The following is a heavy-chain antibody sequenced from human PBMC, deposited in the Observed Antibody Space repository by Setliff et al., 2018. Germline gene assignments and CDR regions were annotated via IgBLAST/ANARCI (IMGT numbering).Heavy chain of an antibody. CDR1: GFTLSTYA. CDR3: ACPDILTGLYDY. J-gene: IGHJ4*02. CDR2: ISDSGGST. Sequence: PGGSLRLSCVASGFTLSTYAMSWVRQAPGKGLEWVSVISDSGGSTYYADSVKGRFTISRDNSKNTLYLQMLSLRAEDTAVYYCACPDILTGLYDYWGQGTQVTVSS. D-gene: IGHD3-9*01. V-gene: IGHV3-23*01.